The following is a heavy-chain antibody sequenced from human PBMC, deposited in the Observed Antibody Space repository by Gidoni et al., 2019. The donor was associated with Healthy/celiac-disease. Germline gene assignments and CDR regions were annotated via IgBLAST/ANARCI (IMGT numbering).Heavy chain of an antibody. D-gene: IGHD6-13*01. CDR3: ARHGIGSSSWYYDPDWYFDL. V-gene: IGHV5-51*01. J-gene: IGHJ2*01. CDR1: GYSFTSYW. Sequence: EVQLVQSGAAVTTPGESLKISCKGSGYSFTSYWIGWVRQLPGKGLEWMGIIYPVDSDTRYSPSFQGQVTISADKSISTAYLQWSSLKASDTAMYYCARHGIGSSSWYYDPDWYFDLWGRGTLVTVSS. CDR2: IYPVDSDT.